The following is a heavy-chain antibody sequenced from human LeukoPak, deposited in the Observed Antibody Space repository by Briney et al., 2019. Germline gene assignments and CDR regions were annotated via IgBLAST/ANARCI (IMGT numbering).Heavy chain of an antibody. J-gene: IGHJ5*02. CDR1: GYTFTSYG. CDR3: ARVIVVVPAAKVWFDP. CDR2: MNPNSGNT. Sequence: ASVKVSCKASGYTFTSYGISWVRQAPGQGLEWMGWMNPNSGNTGYAQKFQGRVTITRNTSISTAYMELSGLRSEDTAVYYCARVIVVVPAAKVWFDPWGQGTLVTVSS. V-gene: IGHV1-8*03. D-gene: IGHD2-2*01.